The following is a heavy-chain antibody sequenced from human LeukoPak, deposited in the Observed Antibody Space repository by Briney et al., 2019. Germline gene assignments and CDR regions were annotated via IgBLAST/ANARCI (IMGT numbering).Heavy chain of an antibody. D-gene: IGHD3-22*01. Sequence: GALRLSCAASGFNFDDYGMSWVRQAPGKGLEWVCDINWNGAWTGYADSVKGRFTISRDNAKNSLYLQMNSLRAEDTALYYCAGYYYDSSRGFDLWGQGTLVTVSA. CDR2: INWNGAWT. V-gene: IGHV3-20*04. J-gene: IGHJ5*02. CDR1: GFNFDDYG. CDR3: AGYYYDSSRGFDL.